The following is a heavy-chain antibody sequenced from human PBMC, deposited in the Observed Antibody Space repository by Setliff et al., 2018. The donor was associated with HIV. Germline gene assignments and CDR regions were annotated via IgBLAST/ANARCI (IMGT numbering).Heavy chain of an antibody. J-gene: IGHJ4*02. Sequence: TSETLSLTCTVSGGSISSYYWSWIRQPPGKGLEWIRYIYYSGSTNYNPSLKSRVTISVDTSKNQFSLRLSSVTAADTAVYYCARVRRWFGELLLDYWGQGTLVTVSS. CDR2: IYYSGST. D-gene: IGHD3-10*01. CDR1: GGSISSYY. CDR3: ARVRRWFGELLLDY. V-gene: IGHV4-59*01.